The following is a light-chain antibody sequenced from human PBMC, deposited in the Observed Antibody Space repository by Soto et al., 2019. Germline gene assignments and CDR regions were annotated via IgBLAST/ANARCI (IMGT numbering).Light chain of an antibody. CDR3: QQTNSFPRT. CDR2: AAS. CDR1: QDISNW. J-gene: IGKJ1*01. Sequence: DIQMTQSPSSVSASVGDSVTITCRASQDISNWLAWYQQKPGKAPNLLIYAASRLQSGVPSRFSGSGSGTDFTLTINSLQPEDIATYYCQQTNSFPRTFGQGTKVEVK. V-gene: IGKV1-12*01.